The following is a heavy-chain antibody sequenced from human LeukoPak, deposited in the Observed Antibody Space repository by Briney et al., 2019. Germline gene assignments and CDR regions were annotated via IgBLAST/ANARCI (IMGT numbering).Heavy chain of an antibody. J-gene: IGHJ3*02. CDR2: ISYDGSNK. CDR1: GFTFSSYA. D-gene: IGHD5-24*01. V-gene: IGHV3-30-3*01. CDR3: ARDSQTDFNGYPDAFDI. Sequence: GRSLRLSCAASGFTFSSYAMHWVRQAPGKGLEWVAVISYDGSNKYYADSVKGRFTISRDNSKNTLYLQMNSLRAEDTAVYYCARDSQTDFNGYPDAFDIWGQGTMVTVSS.